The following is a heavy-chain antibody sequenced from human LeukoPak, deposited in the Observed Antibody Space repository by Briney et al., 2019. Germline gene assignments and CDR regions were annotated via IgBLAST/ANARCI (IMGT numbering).Heavy chain of an antibody. V-gene: IGHV1-18*01. CDR2: ISAYNGNT. J-gene: IGHJ4*02. CDR1: GYTFTDFG. D-gene: IGHD6-19*01. CDR3: TRDLGQWLMQGIFFDY. Sequence: ASVKVSCKASGYTFTDFGISWVRQAPGQRLEWMGWISAYNGNTNYAQKLQGRVTMTTDTSTSTAYMEVRSLRSDDTAVYYCTRDLGQWLMQGIFFDYWGQGTLVTVSS.